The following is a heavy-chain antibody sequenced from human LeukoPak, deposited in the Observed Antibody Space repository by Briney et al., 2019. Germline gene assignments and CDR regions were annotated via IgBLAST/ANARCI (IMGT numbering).Heavy chain of an antibody. CDR2: INSDGSTT. D-gene: IGHD3-22*01. CDR3: ARTPFDSSAY. CDR1: GFTFRTYW. Sequence: PGGSLRHSCVTSGFTFRTYWMHWVRQAPGQGLVWVSRINSDGSTTAYADSVKGRFTISRDSAKNTLYLQMNSLRVEDTAVYYCARTPFDSSAYWGQGTLVTVSS. J-gene: IGHJ4*02. V-gene: IGHV3-74*01.